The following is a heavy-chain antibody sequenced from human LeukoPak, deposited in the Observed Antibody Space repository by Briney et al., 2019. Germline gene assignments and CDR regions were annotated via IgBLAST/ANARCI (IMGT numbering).Heavy chain of an antibody. V-gene: IGHV3-7*01. CDR2: IKQDGSEK. J-gene: IGHJ4*02. CDR3: ARDHYDFWSGYPPYYFDY. D-gene: IGHD3-3*01. Sequence: GGSLRLSCAASGFTFSSYWMSWVRQAPGKGLEWVANIKQDGSEKYYVDSVKGRFTISRDNGKNSLYLQMNSLRAEDTAVYYCARDHYDFWSGYPPYYFDYWGQGTLVTVSS. CDR1: GFTFSSYW.